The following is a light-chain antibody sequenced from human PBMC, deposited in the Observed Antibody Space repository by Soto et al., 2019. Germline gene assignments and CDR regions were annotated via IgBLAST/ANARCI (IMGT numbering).Light chain of an antibody. CDR1: SSDVGGYNY. CDR3: SSYAGSNNLV. V-gene: IGLV2-8*01. Sequence: QSVLTQPPSASGSPGQSVTISCTGTSSDVGGYNYVSWYQQHPGKAPKLMIYEVGKRRSGVPDRFSGSKSGNTASLTVSGLQAEDEADYYCSSYAGSNNLVFGGGTKLTVL. CDR2: EVG. J-gene: IGLJ2*01.